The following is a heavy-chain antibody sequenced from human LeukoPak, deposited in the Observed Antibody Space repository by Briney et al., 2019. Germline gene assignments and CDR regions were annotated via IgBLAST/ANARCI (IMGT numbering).Heavy chain of an antibody. J-gene: IGHJ4*02. CDR3: ASAQGGSGSYRFDY. V-gene: IGHV3-33*01. CDR1: GFTFSSYG. Sequence: GRSLRLSCAASGFTFSSYGMHWVRQAPGKGLEWVAVIWYDGSNKYYADSVKGRFTISRDNSENTLYLQMNSLRAEDTAVYYCASAQGGSGSYRFDYWGQGTLVTVSS. CDR2: IWYDGSNK. D-gene: IGHD3-10*01.